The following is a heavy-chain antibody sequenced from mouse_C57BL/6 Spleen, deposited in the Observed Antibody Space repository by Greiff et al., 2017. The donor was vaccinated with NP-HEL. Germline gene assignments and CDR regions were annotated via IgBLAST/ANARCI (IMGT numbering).Heavy chain of an antibody. CDR2: IYPRSGNT. CDR3: ARQWDYYGSSFPRYFDV. Sequence: VQLQQSGAELARPGASVKLSCKASGYTFTSYGISWVKQRTGQGLEWIGEIYPRSGNTSYNEKFKGKATLTADKSSSTAYMELRSLTSEDSAVYFCARQWDYYGSSFPRYFDVWGTGTTVTVSS. D-gene: IGHD1-1*01. J-gene: IGHJ1*03. V-gene: IGHV1-81*01. CDR1: GYTFTSYG.